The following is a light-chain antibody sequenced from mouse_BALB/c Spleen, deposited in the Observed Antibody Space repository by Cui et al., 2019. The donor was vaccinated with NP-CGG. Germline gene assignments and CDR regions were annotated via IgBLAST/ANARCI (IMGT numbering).Light chain of an antibody. J-gene: IGLJ1*01. CDR3: ALWYSNHWV. CDR2: GTN. CDR1: TGAVTTSNY. V-gene: IGLV1*01. Sequence: AVLTQGSALTRSPGETVTLTCRSSTGAVTTSNYANWVQEKPDHLFTGIIGGTNNRAPGVPARFSGSLIGDKAALTITGAQTEDEAIYFCALWYSNHWVFGGGTKLTVL.